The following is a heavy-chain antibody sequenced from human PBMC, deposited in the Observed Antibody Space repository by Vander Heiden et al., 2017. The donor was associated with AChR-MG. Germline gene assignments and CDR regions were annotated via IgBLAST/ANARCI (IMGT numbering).Heavy chain of an antibody. J-gene: IGHJ6*03. Sequence: QVQLQPWAAGLLKPSETLSLTCAVYGGSFSGYYWSWIRQPPGKGLEWIGEINHSGSTNYNPSLKSRVTISVDTSKNQFSLKLSSVTAADTAVYYCARTGSSGDYYYYYMDVWGKGTTVTVSS. D-gene: IGHD6-13*01. CDR1: GGSFSGYY. V-gene: IGHV4-34*01. CDR3: ARTGSSGDYYYYYMDV. CDR2: INHSGST.